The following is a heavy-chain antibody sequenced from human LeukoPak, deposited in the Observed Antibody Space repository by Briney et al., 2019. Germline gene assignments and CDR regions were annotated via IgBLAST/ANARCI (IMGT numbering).Heavy chain of an antibody. J-gene: IGHJ4*02. CDR2: FANTAFA. CDR3: ARVRGSTFYIHY. V-gene: IGHV4-39*07. D-gene: IGHD2/OR15-2a*01. Sequence: PSETLSLTCTVSGGSISSSSYYWGWIRQPPGKGLECIGYFANTAFAYYNPSLKNRVIMSLDTSKNQFSLRLNSVTAADTAVYYCARVRGSTFYIHYWGRGTLVTVSS. CDR1: GGSISSSSYY.